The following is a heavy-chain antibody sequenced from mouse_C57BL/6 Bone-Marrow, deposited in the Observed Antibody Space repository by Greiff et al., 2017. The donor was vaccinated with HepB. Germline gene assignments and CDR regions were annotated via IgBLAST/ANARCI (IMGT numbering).Heavy chain of an antibody. V-gene: IGHV5-9*01. CDR3: ARLFNFDV. Sequence: EVKLVESGGGLVKPGGSLKLSCAASGFTFSSYTMSWVRQTPEKRLELVATISGGGGNTYYPDSVKGRFTISRDNAKNTLYLQMSSLRSEDTALYYCARLFNFDVWGTGTTVTVSS. CDR2: ISGGGGNT. CDR1: GFTFSSYT. J-gene: IGHJ1*03.